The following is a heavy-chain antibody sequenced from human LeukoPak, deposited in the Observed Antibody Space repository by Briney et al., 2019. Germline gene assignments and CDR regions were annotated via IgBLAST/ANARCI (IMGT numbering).Heavy chain of an antibody. CDR3: AKMVRGVHYYFDY. Sequence: GGSLRLSCAASGLTFSSYAMSWVRQAPGKGLEWVSAISGSGGSTYYADSVKGRFTISRDNSKNTLYLQMNSLRAEDTAVYYCAKMVRGVHYYFDYWGQGTLVTVSS. J-gene: IGHJ4*02. CDR2: ISGSGGST. CDR1: GLTFSSYA. D-gene: IGHD3-10*01. V-gene: IGHV3-23*01.